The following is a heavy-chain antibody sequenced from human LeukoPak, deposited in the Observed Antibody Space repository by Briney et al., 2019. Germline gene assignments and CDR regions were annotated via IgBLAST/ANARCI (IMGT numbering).Heavy chain of an antibody. Sequence: GGSLRLSCAASGFTFSNYAMSWVRQAPGKGLEWVSALSASGGMTYSADSVKGRFTISRDNSKNTLYLQMNSLRAEDSAVYYCAELGITMIGGVWGKGTTVTISS. CDR1: GFTFSNYA. D-gene: IGHD3-10*02. CDR3: AELGITMIGGV. J-gene: IGHJ6*04. CDR2: LSASGGMT. V-gene: IGHV3-23*01.